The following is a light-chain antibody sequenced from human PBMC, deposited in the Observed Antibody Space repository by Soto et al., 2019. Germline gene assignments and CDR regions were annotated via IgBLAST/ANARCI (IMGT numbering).Light chain of an antibody. CDR1: SSDVGAYNY. CDR3: SSYTSRTTWV. V-gene: IGLV2-14*01. J-gene: IGLJ3*02. Sequence: QSALTQPASVSGSPGQSITISCTGTSSDVGAYNYVSWYQQHPGKAPKRMIYEVSYRPSGVSDRFSGSRSGNTASLTISGLQAEDESEYYCSSYTSRTTWVFGGGTQLTVL. CDR2: EVS.